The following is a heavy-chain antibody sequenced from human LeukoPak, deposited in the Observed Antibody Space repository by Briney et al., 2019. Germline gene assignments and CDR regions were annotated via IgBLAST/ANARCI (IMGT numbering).Heavy chain of an antibody. Sequence: SVKVSCKASGGTFSNYAISWVRQAPGQGLEWMGRIIPILGVANYAQKFQGRVSITADKSTGTAYMELSNLRSEDTAVYFCARAPGNDAFDIWGQGTMVTVSS. D-gene: IGHD7-27*01. CDR3: ARAPGNDAFDI. CDR2: IIPILGVA. CDR1: GGTFSNYA. J-gene: IGHJ3*02. V-gene: IGHV1-69*04.